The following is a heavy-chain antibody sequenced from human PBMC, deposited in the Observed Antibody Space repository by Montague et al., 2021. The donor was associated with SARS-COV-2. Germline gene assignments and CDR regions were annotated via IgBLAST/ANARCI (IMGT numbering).Heavy chain of an antibody. CDR2: REST. CDR3: ARERRYCSGGSCYYGWFDP. V-gene: IGHV4-30-2*04. Sequence: RESTYYNPSLKSRVTISVDTSKNQFSLTLSSVTAADTAVYYCARERRYCSGGSCYYGWFDPWGQGTLVTVSS. D-gene: IGHD2-15*01. J-gene: IGHJ5*02.